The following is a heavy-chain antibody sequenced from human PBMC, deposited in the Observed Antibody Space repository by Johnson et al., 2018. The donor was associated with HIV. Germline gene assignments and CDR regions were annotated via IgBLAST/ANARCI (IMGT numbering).Heavy chain of an antibody. J-gene: IGHJ3*02. Sequence: VQLVESGGGLVQPGGSLRLSCAASGFTFSSYAMSWVRQAPGKGLEWVSAISGSGGSTYYADSVKGRFTIARDNSKNTLYLQMNSLRAEDTAVYYCAKVHFSVSYPGDAFDIWGQGTMVTVSS. CDR1: GFTFSSYA. D-gene: IGHD1-26*01. CDR2: ISGSGGST. V-gene: IGHV3-23*04. CDR3: AKVHFSVSYPGDAFDI.